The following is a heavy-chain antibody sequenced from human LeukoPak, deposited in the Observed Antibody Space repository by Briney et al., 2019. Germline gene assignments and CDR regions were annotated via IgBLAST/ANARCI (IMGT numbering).Heavy chain of an antibody. CDR3: ARGRGSYYYDSSGYYLDY. D-gene: IGHD3-22*01. J-gene: IGHJ4*02. CDR2: ISAYNGNT. V-gene: IGHV1-18*01. Sequence: ASVKVSCKASGGTFSSYAISWVRQAPGQGLEWMGWISAYNGNTNYAQKLQGRVTMTTDTSTSTAYMELRSLRSDDTAVYYCARGRGSYYYDSSGYYLDYWGQGTLVTVSS. CDR1: GGTFSSYA.